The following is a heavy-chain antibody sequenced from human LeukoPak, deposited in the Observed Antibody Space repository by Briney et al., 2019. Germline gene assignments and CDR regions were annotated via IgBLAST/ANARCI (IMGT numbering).Heavy chain of an antibody. J-gene: IGHJ4*02. D-gene: IGHD6-13*01. CDR1: GFTFSSYE. CDR3: ARDPQQLVLGPFDY. Sequence: GGSLRLSCAASGFTFSSYEMNWVRQAPGKGLEWVSYISSSGSTIYYADSVKGRFTISRDNAKNSLYLQMNSLRAEDTAVYYCARDPQQLVLGPFDYWGQGTLVTVSS. CDR2: ISSSGSTI. V-gene: IGHV3-48*03.